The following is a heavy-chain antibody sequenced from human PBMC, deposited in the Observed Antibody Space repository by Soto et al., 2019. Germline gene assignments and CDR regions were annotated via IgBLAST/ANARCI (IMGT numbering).Heavy chain of an antibody. Sequence: QLQLQESGSGLVKPSQTLSLTCAVSGGSISSGGYSWSWIRQPPGKGLEWIGYIYHSGSTYYNPSLXSXVXIXLDRSKNQFSLKLSSVTAADTAVYYCACRDGYNLFYWGQGTLVTVSS. V-gene: IGHV4-30-2*01. CDR3: ACRDGYNLFY. D-gene: IGHD5-12*01. CDR1: GGSISSGGYS. CDR2: IYHSGST. J-gene: IGHJ4*02.